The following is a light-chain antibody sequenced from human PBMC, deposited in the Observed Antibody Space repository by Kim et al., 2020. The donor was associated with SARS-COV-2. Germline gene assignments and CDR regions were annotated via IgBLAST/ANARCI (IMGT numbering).Light chain of an antibody. Sequence: VALGQTVRITCQGDSLRSYYASWYQQKPGQAPVLVIYGKNNRPSGIPDRFSGSSSGNTASLTITGAQAEDEADYYCNSRDSSGNHVVFGGGTQRPS. J-gene: IGLJ2*01. V-gene: IGLV3-19*01. CDR2: GKN. CDR1: SLRSYY. CDR3: NSRDSSGNHVV.